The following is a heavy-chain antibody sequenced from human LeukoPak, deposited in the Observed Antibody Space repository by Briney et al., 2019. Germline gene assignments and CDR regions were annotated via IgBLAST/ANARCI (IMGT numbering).Heavy chain of an antibody. CDR3: VKRGATVRRTYFFDS. Sequence: GGSLRLSCAASGFRLSDYWMSWVRQAPGKGLEWVGKIGADGSEQYYVDSVEGRFTISRDNPKNTLYLQMNSLRVEDTSFYYCVKRGATVRRTYFFDSWGQGALVTVSS. CDR2: IGADGSEQ. J-gene: IGHJ4*02. V-gene: IGHV3-7*01. D-gene: IGHD1-26*01. CDR1: GFRLSDYW.